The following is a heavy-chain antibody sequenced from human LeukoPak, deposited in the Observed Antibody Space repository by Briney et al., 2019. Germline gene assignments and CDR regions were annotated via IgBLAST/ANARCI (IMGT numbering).Heavy chain of an antibody. CDR1: GFTFNNYG. D-gene: IGHD3-10*01. V-gene: IGHV3-33*01. CDR3: ARGRFGELSVATFDI. Sequence: GSLRLSCAASGFTFNNYGMHWVRQAPGKGLEWVALIWYDGTNKYYGDSVKGRFTISRDNSKNTLYLQMNSLRAEDTAVYYCARGRFGELSVATFDIWGQGTMVTVSS. CDR2: IWYDGTNK. J-gene: IGHJ3*02.